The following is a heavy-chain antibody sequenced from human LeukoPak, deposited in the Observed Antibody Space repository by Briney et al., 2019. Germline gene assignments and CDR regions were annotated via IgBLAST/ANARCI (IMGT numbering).Heavy chain of an antibody. CDR1: GFTFSSYS. CDR2: ISSSSYI. Sequence: GGSLRLSCAASGFTFSSYSMNWVRQAPGKGLEWVSSISSSSYIYYADSVKGRFTISRDNAKNSLYLQMNSLRAEDTAVYYCARDRNYDFWSDDAFDIWGQGTMVTVSS. J-gene: IGHJ3*02. CDR3: ARDRNYDFWSDDAFDI. D-gene: IGHD3-3*01. V-gene: IGHV3-21*01.